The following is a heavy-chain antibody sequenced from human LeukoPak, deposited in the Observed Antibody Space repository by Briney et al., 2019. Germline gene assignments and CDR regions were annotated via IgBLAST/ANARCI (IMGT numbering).Heavy chain of an antibody. CDR2: INPNSGGT. CDR1: GYTFTGYY. J-gene: IGHJ6*02. D-gene: IGHD6-6*01. V-gene: IGHV1-2*02. CDR3: ARAASIAARYYYYYGMDV. Sequence: ASVKVSCKASGYTFTGYYMHWVRQAPGQGLEWMGWINPNSGGTNYAQKFQGRVTMTRDTSISTAYMKLSRLRSDDTAVYYCARAASIAARYYYYYGMDVWGQGTTVTVSS.